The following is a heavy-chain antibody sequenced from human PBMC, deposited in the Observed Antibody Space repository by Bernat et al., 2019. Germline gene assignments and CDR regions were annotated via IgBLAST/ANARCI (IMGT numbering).Heavy chain of an antibody. Sequence: QVQLVESGGGVVQPGRSLRLSCAASGFTFSSYGMHWVRQAPGKGLEWVAVIWYDGSNKYYADSVKGRFTISRDNSKNTLYLQMNSLRAEDTAMYYCARVFSNYYDSSGYYSRDYYYGMDVWGQGTTVTVSS. J-gene: IGHJ6*02. D-gene: IGHD3-22*01. CDR3: ARVFSNYYDSSGYYSRDYYYGMDV. V-gene: IGHV3-33*01. CDR2: IWYDGSNK. CDR1: GFTFSSYG.